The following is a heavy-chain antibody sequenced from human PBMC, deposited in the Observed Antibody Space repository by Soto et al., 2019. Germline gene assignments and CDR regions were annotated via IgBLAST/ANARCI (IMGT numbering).Heavy chain of an antibody. J-gene: IGHJ6*02. CDR2: IYYSGST. CDR3: ARAVVVPAAPGLYYYYGMDV. V-gene: IGHV4-39*01. CDR1: GCPIRSSSYY. Sequence: SETLSHTCSFSGCPIRSSSYYWCWIRHPPGKGLEWIGSIYYSGSTYYNPSLKSRVTISVDTSKNQFSLKLSSVTAADTAVYYCARAVVVPAAPGLYYYYGMDVWGQGTTVT. D-gene: IGHD2-2*01.